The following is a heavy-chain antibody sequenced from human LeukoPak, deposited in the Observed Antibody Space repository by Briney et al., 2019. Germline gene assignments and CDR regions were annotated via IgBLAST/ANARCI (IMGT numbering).Heavy chain of an antibody. Sequence: PSETLSLTCTVSGGSIGTYYWSWIRQPPGKGLEWIGYIDYSGATNYNPSLKSRVTMSVDTSKHQFSLKLSSVTAADTAVYYCARVGSYCFEYWGQGTLVTVSS. D-gene: IGHD3-10*01. CDR3: ARVGSYCFEY. V-gene: IGHV4-59*01. CDR2: IDYSGAT. J-gene: IGHJ4*02. CDR1: GGSIGTYY.